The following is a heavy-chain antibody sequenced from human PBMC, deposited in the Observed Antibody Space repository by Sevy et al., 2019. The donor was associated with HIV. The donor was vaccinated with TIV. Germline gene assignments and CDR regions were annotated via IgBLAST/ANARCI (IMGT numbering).Heavy chain of an antibody. CDR2: TSYDGNNK. CDR1: GFTFSNYA. D-gene: IGHD3-22*01. J-gene: IGHJ4*02. CDR3: ARGCLLRTNYFDY. V-gene: IGHV3-30-3*01. Sequence: GGSLRLSCAASGFTFSNYAMYWVRQAPGKGLEWVSVTSYDGNNKYYAESVRGVFTISRDNSKNTLYRQMNSLRAEDTAVYYCARGCLLRTNYFDYCGQGTLVTVSS.